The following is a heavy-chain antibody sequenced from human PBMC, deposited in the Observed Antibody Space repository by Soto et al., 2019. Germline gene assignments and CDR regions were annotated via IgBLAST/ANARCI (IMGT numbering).Heavy chain of an antibody. CDR2: INHSGST. V-gene: IGHV4-34*01. CDR1: GGSFSGYY. Sequence: QVQLQQWGAGLLKPSETLSLTCAVYGGSFSGYYWSWIRQPPGKGLEWIGEINHSGSTNYNPSLKSRVTISVDTSKNQFSLKLSSVTAADTAVYYCARSPGTQWLGPSGYFDLWGRGTLVTVSS. CDR3: ARSPGTQWLGPSGYFDL. D-gene: IGHD6-19*01. J-gene: IGHJ2*01.